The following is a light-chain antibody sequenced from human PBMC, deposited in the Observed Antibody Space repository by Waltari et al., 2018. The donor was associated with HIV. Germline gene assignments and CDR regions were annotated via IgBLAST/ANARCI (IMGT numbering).Light chain of an antibody. V-gene: IGLV1-47*01. Sequence: QSVLTQPPSASGTPGQRVTISCSGSSSNIGSNYVYWYQQLPGTAPKLLIYRNNQRPSGVPDRFSGSKSGTSASLAISGLRSEDEADYYCAAWDDSQWSKVVFGGGTKLTVL. CDR1: SSNIGSNY. CDR3: AAWDDSQWSKVV. J-gene: IGLJ2*01. CDR2: RNN.